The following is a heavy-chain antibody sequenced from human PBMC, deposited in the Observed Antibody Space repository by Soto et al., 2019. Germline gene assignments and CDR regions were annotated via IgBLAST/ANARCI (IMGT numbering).Heavy chain of an antibody. CDR1: GGSFSGYY. Sequence: SETLSLTCAVYGGSFSGYYWTWIRQPPGTGLEWIGEINHSGSTNYNPSLKSRVTISVDTSKNQFSLKLTSVTAADTAVYYCARRGGVAAAIWGYGGQGTLVTVS. V-gene: IGHV4-34*01. D-gene: IGHD6-13*01. J-gene: IGHJ4*02. CDR3: ARRGGVAAAIWGY. CDR2: INHSGST.